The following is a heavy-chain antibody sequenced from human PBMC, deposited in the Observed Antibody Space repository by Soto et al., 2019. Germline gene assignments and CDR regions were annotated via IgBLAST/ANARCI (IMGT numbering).Heavy chain of an antibody. J-gene: IGHJ5*02. D-gene: IGHD1-26*01. Sequence: SETLSLTCTFSCGSIISYYWSWIRQPPGKGLEWIGYIYYSGSTNYNPSLKSRVTISVDTSKNQFSLKLSSVTAADTAVYYCARDLVGAAGAPWGQGTLVTVSS. V-gene: IGHV4-59*01. CDR3: ARDLVGAAGAP. CDR2: IYYSGST. CDR1: CGSIISYY.